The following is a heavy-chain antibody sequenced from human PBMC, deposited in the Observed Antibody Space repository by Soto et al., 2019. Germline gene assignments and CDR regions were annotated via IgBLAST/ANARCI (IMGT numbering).Heavy chain of an antibody. J-gene: IGHJ6*01. CDR2: ITGGGDTT. CDR3: AKDRGGSYGYGLDV. CDR1: GFAFSRYA. Sequence: EVQLLESGGGLVQPGGSPRLSCAASGFAFSRYAMSWVRQAPGKGLEWVSGITGGGDTTYYADSVKGRFTISRDDSKYALHLLMNSLRAEDTAVYYCAKDRGGSYGYGLDVW. D-gene: IGHD1-26*01. V-gene: IGHV3-23*01.